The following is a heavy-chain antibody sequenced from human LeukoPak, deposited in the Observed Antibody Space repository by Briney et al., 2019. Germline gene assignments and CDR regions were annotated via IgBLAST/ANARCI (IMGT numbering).Heavy chain of an antibody. D-gene: IGHD3-9*01. CDR1: GFTFSSYA. Sequence: GGSLRLSCAASGFTFSSYAMSWVRQAPGKGLEWVSAISGSGGSTYYADSVRGRFTISRDNSKNTLYLQMNSLRAEDTAVYYCAKEGGTPTLPLRYSDWPDYYYYGMDVWGQGTTVTVSS. CDR3: AKEGGTPTLPLRYSDWPDYYYYGMDV. J-gene: IGHJ6*02. V-gene: IGHV3-23*01. CDR2: ISGSGGST.